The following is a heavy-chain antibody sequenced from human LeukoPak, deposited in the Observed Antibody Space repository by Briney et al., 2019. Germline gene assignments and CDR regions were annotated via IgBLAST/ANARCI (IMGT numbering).Heavy chain of an antibody. CDR1: GFTFSSSA. CDR2: ITDSGDGT. J-gene: IGHJ6*03. Sequence: PGGSLRLSCAASGFTFSSSAMSWVRQAPGKGLEWVSSITDSGDGTYYADSVKGRFTISRDDSKNTLYLQMNSLRAEDTAVYYCAGSPDNSNYYHLGYYYYMDVWGKGTTVTVSS. V-gene: IGHV3-23*01. D-gene: IGHD3-10*01. CDR3: AGSPDNSNYYHLGYYYYMDV.